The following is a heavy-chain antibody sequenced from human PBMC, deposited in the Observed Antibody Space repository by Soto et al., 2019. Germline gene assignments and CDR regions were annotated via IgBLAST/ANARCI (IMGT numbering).Heavy chain of an antibody. CDR2: IYTSGST. J-gene: IGHJ5*02. CDR3: ARDRIVVVPAANLNWFDP. V-gene: IGHV4-4*07. CDR1: GGSISSYY. D-gene: IGHD2-2*01. Sequence: SETLSRTCTVSGGSISSYYWSWIRQPAGKGLEWIGRIYTSGSTNYNPSLKSRATMSVDTSKNQFSLKLSSVTAADTAVYYCARDRIVVVPAANLNWFDPWGQGTLVTVS.